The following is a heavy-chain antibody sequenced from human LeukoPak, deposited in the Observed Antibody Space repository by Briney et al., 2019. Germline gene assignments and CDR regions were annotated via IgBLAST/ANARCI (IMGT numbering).Heavy chain of an antibody. CDR1: GFTFSSYG. V-gene: IGHV3-30*18. Sequence: GGSLRLSCVASGFTFSSYGINWVRQAPGKGLEWVAAISYDGSNKYYADSVKGRFTISRDNSKNTLYLQMNSLRAEDTAVYYCAKRNIGNYYYYMDVWGKGTTVTVSS. D-gene: IGHD1/OR15-1a*01. CDR3: AKRNIGNYYYYMDV. CDR2: ISYDGSNK. J-gene: IGHJ6*03.